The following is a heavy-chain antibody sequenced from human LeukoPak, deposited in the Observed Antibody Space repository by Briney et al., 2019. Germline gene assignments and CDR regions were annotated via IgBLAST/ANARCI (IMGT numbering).Heavy chain of an antibody. CDR2: INPSGGST. Sequence: ASVKVSCKASGYTFTSYYMHWVRQAPGQGLEWMGIINPSGGSTSYAQKFQGRVTMTRDMSTSTVYMELRSLRSDDTAVYYCARSYGSGRYYYYYYYMDVWGKGTTVTISS. D-gene: IGHD3-10*01. CDR1: GYTFTSYY. V-gene: IGHV1-46*01. CDR3: ARSYGSGRYYYYYYYMDV. J-gene: IGHJ6*03.